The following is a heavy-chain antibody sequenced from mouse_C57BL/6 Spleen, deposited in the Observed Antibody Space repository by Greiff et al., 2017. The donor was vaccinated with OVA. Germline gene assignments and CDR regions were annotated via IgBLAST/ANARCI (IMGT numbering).Heavy chain of an antibody. V-gene: IGHV1-64*01. Sequence: QVQLQQPGAELVKPGASVKLSCTASGFTFTSYWMHWVKQRPGQGLEWIGMIHPNSGSTNYNEKFTRKATLTVDKSSRTAYMQPSSLTSEDSAVYYGARGGPHYDGSSDYFDDWGQGTTLTVSS. CDR1: GFTFTSYW. J-gene: IGHJ2*01. D-gene: IGHD1-1*01. CDR2: IHPNSGST. CDR3: ARGGPHYDGSSDYFDD.